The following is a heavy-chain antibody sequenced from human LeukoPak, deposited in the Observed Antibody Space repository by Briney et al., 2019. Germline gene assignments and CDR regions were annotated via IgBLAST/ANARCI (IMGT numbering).Heavy chain of an antibody. D-gene: IGHD3-9*01. J-gene: IGHJ5*02. V-gene: IGHV3-64*01. CDR3: ARGLLRYFDWLSSNWFDP. CDR2: ISSNGGST. Sequence: GGSLRLSCAASGFTFSSYAMHWVRQAPGKGLEYVSAISSNGGSTYYANSVKGRFTISRDNSKNTLYLQMGSLRAEDMAVYYRARGLLRYFDWLSSNWFDPWGQGTLVTVSS. CDR1: GFTFSSYA.